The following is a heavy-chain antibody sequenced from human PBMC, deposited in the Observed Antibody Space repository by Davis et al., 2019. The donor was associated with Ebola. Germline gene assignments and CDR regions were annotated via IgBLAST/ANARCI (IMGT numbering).Heavy chain of an antibody. CDR3: ARIFGVGGNLIDY. D-gene: IGHD3-3*01. CDR1: GFSLNTGGMS. CDR2: IDWDDDK. Sequence: SGPTLVKPTQTLTLTCTFSGFSLNTGGMSVTWIRQSPGRALEWLAPIDWDDDKFYRSSLKTRLTISKDTSKAQVVLTLTNVDPVDTGTYYCARIFGVGGNLIDYWGQGVLVTVSS. V-gene: IGHV2-70*13. J-gene: IGHJ4*02.